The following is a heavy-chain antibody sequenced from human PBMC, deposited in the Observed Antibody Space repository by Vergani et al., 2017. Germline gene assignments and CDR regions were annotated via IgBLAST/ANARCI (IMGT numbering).Heavy chain of an antibody. CDR3: AKVGTVAFYYYYCMDV. CDR1: GFTFSSYA. Sequence: EVQLLESGGGLVQPGGSLRLSCAASGFTFSSYAMSWVRQAPGKGLEWVSAISGSGGSTYYADSVKGRFTISRDNSKNTLYLQMNSLRAEDTAVYYCAKVGTVAFYYYYCMDVWGQGTTVTVS. V-gene: IGHV3-23*01. J-gene: IGHJ6*02. D-gene: IGHD4-23*01. CDR2: ISGSGGST.